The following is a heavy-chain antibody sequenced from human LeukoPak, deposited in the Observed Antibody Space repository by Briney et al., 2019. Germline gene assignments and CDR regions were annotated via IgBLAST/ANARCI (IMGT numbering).Heavy chain of an antibody. CDR2: IYPGDSDS. CDR3: ARSAPGALGGYPNDAFDI. CDR1: GYSFTTYW. V-gene: IGHV5-51*01. J-gene: IGHJ3*02. Sequence: GESLKISCKGSGYSFTTYWIGWVRQMPGKGLEWMGIIYPGDSDSRYSPSFQGQVTISADKSISTAYLQWSSLKASDTAMYYCARSAPGALGGYPNDAFDIWGQGTMVTVSS. D-gene: IGHD3-22*01.